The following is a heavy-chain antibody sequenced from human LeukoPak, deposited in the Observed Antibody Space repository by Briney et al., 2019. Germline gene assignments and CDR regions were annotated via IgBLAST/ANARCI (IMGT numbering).Heavy chain of an antibody. D-gene: IGHD2-15*01. CDR2: IHYNGRT. V-gene: IGHV4-59*01. CDR3: ARVRLSGVIDY. Sequence: PSETLSLSCTASGGSMYDYYWSWIRQPPGKGLEWIGHIHYNGRTNYNPSLESPATISVDMSKNQFSLNLSSVTAADTAVYYCARVRLSGVIDYWGQGTLVTVSS. CDR1: GGSMYDYY. J-gene: IGHJ4*02.